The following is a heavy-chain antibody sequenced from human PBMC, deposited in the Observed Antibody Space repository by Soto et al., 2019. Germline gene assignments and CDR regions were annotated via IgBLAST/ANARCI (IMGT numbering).Heavy chain of an antibody. D-gene: IGHD4-4*01. CDR3: ATDLGDSNQRIYYYYGMDV. V-gene: IGHV1-24*01. J-gene: IGHJ6*02. CDR1: GNTVTELS. Sequence: QVQLVQSGAEVKKPGASVKVSCKVSGNTVTELSIHWVRQAPGKGLEWMGGFAPEHGETISAQKFQGRVTMTEDTSTDTGYMELSRLRSEDTAVYYCATDLGDSNQRIYYYYGMDVWGQGTTVTVSS. CDR2: FAPEHGET.